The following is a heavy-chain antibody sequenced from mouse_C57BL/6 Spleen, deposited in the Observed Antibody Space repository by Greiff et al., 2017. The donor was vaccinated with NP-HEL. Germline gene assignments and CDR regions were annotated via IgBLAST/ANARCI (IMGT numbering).Heavy chain of an antibody. CDR3: AREDYGSSPFAY. CDR1: GYSFTSYY. D-gene: IGHD1-1*01. V-gene: IGHV1-66*01. Sequence: QVQLQQSGPELVKPGASVKISCKASGYSFTSYYIHWVKQRPGQGLEWIGWIYPGSGNTKYNEKFKGKATLTADTSSSTAYMQLSSLTSEDSAVYYCAREDYGSSPFAYWGQGTLVTVSA. CDR2: IYPGSGNT. J-gene: IGHJ3*01.